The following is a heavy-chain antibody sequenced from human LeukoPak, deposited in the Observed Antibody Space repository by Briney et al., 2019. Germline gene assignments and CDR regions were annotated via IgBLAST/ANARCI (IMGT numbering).Heavy chain of an antibody. J-gene: IGHJ5*02. V-gene: IGHV4-39*01. CDR3: ARRSNYDFWSGVPPPGWFDP. CDR1: GGSISSGDYY. D-gene: IGHD3-3*01. CDR2: IYYSGST. Sequence: SETLSLTCTVSGGSISSGDYYWSWIRQPPGKGLEWIGSIYYSGSTYYNPSLKSRVTISVDTSKNQFSLKLSSVTAADTAVYYCARRSNYDFWSGVPPPGWFDPWGQGTLVTVSS.